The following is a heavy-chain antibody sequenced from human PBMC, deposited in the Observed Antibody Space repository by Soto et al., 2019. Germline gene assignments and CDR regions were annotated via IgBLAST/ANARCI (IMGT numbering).Heavy chain of an antibody. Sequence: EVQILESGGGLVQPGGSLRLSCAASGFTFSSYAMYWVRQAPGKGLAWVSGISDSGTGTYYADSVKGRFTISRDNSKNTVYLQKKSLRAEDTAVYYCAQDHTVVIRDAFDIWGQGTMVNVSS. V-gene: IGHV3-23*01. D-gene: IGHD3-22*01. J-gene: IGHJ3*02. CDR2: ISDSGTGT. CDR3: AQDHTVVIRDAFDI. CDR1: GFTFSSYA.